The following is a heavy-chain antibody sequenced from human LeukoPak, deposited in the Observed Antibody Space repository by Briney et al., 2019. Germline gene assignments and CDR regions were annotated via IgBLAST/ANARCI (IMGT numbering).Heavy chain of an antibody. CDR3: ARDGGYDILTGYPYYYYMDV. J-gene: IGHJ6*03. V-gene: IGHV4-39*07. Sequence: SETLSLTCTVSGGSISSSSYYWGWIRQPPGKGLEWIGSIYYSGSTYYNPSLKSRVTISVDTSKNQFSLKLSSVTAADTAVYYCARDGGYDILTGYPYYYYMDVWGKGTTVTVSS. D-gene: IGHD3-9*01. CDR2: IYYSGST. CDR1: GGSISSSSYY.